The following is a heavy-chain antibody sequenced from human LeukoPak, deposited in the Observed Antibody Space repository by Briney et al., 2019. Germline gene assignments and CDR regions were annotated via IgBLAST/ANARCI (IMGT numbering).Heavy chain of an antibody. J-gene: IGHJ4*02. V-gene: IGHV4-38-2*02. D-gene: IGHD3-10*01. CDR2: IYHSGST. Sequence: PSETLSLTCTVSGYSISSGYYWGWIRQPPGKGLEWIGSIYHSGSTYYNPSLKSRVTLSVDTSKNQFSLKLSSVTAADTAVYYCARDPMVRGGFTTWGQGTLVTVSS. CDR1: GYSISSGYY. CDR3: ARDPMVRGGFTT.